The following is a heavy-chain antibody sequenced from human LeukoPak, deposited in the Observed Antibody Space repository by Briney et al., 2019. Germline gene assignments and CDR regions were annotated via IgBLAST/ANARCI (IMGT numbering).Heavy chain of an antibody. CDR1: GFTFSSYS. CDR2: ISSSSSYI. V-gene: IGHV3-21*04. Sequence: PGGSLRLSCAASGFTFSSYSMNWVRQAPGKGLEWVSSISSSSSYIYYADSVKGRFTISRDNSKNTLYLQMNSLRAEDTAVYYCAKDQNLKLPTPSNAFDIWGQGTMVTVSS. J-gene: IGHJ3*02. CDR3: AKDQNLKLPTPSNAFDI. D-gene: IGHD1-26*01.